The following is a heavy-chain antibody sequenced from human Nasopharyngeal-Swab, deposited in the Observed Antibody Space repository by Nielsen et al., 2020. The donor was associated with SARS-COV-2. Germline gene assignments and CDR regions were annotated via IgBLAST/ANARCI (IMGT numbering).Heavy chain of an antibody. CDR3: ARGDQGYCSGGSCYYFDY. D-gene: IGHD2-15*01. Sequence: SETLSLTCTVSGGSISSYSWSWIRQPPGKGLEWIGYIYYSGSTNYNPSLKSRVTISVDTSKNQFSLKLSSVTAADTAVYYCARGDQGYCSGGSCYYFDYWGQGTLVTVSS. J-gene: IGHJ4*02. CDR2: IYYSGST. V-gene: IGHV4-59*01. CDR1: GGSISSYS.